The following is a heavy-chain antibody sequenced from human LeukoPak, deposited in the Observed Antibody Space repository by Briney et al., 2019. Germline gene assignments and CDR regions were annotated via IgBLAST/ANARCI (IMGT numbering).Heavy chain of an antibody. CDR1: GYTFTGYY. J-gene: IGHJ4*02. V-gene: IGHV1-2*02. CDR3: ARDWVSSSNFDY. Sequence: ASVKVSCKASGYTFTGYYMHWVRQAPGQGLEWMGWINPNSGGTNYAQKFQGRVTMTRDTSISTAHMELSRLRSDDTAVYYCARDWVSSSNFDYWGQGTLVTVSS. D-gene: IGHD5/OR15-5a*01. CDR2: INPNSGGT.